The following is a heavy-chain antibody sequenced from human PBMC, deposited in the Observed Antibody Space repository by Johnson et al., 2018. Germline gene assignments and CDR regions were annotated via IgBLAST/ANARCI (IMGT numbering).Heavy chain of an antibody. CDR1: GFTFSSYW. J-gene: IGHJ6*03. V-gene: IGHV3-7*01. Sequence: VQLVQSGGGLVQPGGSLRLSCAASGFTFSSYWMSWVRQAPGKGLEWVANIELDGSDKYYVDSVKGRFTISRDNAKNSRYLQMNSLRAEDTAVYYCARDAVGGIYDYMDVWGKGTTVTVSS. D-gene: IGHD6-19*01. CDR3: ARDAVGGIYDYMDV. CDR2: IELDGSDK.